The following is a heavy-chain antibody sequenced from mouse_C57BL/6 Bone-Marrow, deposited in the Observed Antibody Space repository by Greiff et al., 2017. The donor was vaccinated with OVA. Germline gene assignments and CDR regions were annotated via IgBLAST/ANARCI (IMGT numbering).Heavy chain of an antibody. V-gene: IGHV1-69*01. CDR2: IDPSDSYT. Sequence: QVQLKQPGAELVMPGASVKLSCKASGYTFTSYWMHWVKQRPGQGLEWIGEIDPSDSYTNYNQKFKGKSTLTVDKSSSTAYMQLSSLTSEDSAGYYCAGSWEGFAYWGQGTLVTVSA. J-gene: IGHJ3*01. D-gene: IGHD4-1*01. CDR3: AGSWEGFAY. CDR1: GYTFTSYW.